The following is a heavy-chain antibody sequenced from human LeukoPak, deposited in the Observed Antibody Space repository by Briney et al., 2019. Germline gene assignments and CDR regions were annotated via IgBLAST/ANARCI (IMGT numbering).Heavy chain of an antibody. V-gene: IGHV4-59*08. CDR3: ARHGSGRYIPYYYYYYGMDV. Sequence: SETLSLTCAVSGGSISSYYWSWIRQPPGKGLEWIGYIYYSGSTNYNPSLKSRVTISVDTSKNQSSLKLSSVTAADTAVYYCARHGSGRYIPYYYYYYGMDVWGQGTTVTVSS. D-gene: IGHD3-10*01. CDR2: IYYSGST. CDR1: GGSISSYY. J-gene: IGHJ6*02.